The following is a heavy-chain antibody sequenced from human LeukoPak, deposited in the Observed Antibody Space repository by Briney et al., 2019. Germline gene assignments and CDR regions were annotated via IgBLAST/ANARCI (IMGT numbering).Heavy chain of an antibody. CDR2: ITDDGYNT. CDR3: AKDLSYTSGASDH. D-gene: IGHD6-19*01. V-gene: IGHV3-23*01. CDR1: GFTFSAFA. Sequence: GGSLRLSCTASGFTFSAFAMTWVRQAPGKGLEWVSTITDDGYNTYSADSVKGRITFSRDNSKNTLSLQLRSLRAEDTAVYYCAKDLSYTSGASDHWGQGTLVTVSS. J-gene: IGHJ4*02.